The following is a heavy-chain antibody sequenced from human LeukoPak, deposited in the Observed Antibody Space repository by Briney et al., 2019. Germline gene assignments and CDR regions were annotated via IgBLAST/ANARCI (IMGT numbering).Heavy chain of an antibody. CDR2: IYYSGST. CDR3: ASNNFWSARGFDP. Sequence: PSETLSLTCTVPGGSISSSGYYWGWIRQPPGKGLEWIGNIYYSGSTYYNPSLKSRVTISVDTSKNQFSLKLTSVTAADTAVYYCASNNFWSARGFDPWGQGTLVTVSS. V-gene: IGHV4-39*07. CDR1: GGSISSSGYY. D-gene: IGHD3-3*01. J-gene: IGHJ5*02.